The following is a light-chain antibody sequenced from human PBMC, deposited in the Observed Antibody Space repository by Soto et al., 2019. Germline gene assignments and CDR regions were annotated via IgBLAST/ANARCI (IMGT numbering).Light chain of an antibody. V-gene: IGLV1-44*01. Sequence: QSVLTQSPSAYGTPGQRVTISCSGSSSNIGGNTVNWYQQLPGTAPKLLIFFSSHRPSGVPDRFSGSKSGSSASLAISGLQSEDEADYYCSSYTSSSTFVVFGGGTKVTVL. CDR1: SSNIGGNT. CDR3: SSYTSSSTFVV. CDR2: FSS. J-gene: IGLJ2*01.